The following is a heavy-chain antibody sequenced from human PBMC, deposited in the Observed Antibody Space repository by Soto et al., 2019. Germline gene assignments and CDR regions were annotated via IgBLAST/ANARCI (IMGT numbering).Heavy chain of an antibody. J-gene: IGHJ4*02. D-gene: IGHD6-13*01. Sequence: PSETLSLTCAVYGGSFSDNYRSWIRQPPGKGLEWIGYIYYSGSTSYNPSLKSRLTISVDTSKNQFSLKLSSVTAADTAVYYCARVVKSSSWNLDYWGQGTLVTVSS. CDR3: ARVVKSSSWNLDY. CDR1: GGSFSDNY. CDR2: IYYSGST. V-gene: IGHV4-34*01.